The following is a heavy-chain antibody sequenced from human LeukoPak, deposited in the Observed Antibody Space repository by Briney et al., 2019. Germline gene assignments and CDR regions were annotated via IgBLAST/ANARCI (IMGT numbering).Heavy chain of an antibody. V-gene: IGHV4-39*01. CDR2: IYYSGST. D-gene: IGHD2-8*01. CDR1: GGSISSSSYY. CDR3: ARSPRYCASGVCHLQYFQH. J-gene: IGHJ1*01. Sequence: PSETLSLTCTVSGGSISSSSYYWGWIRQPPGKGLEWIGSIYYSGSTYYNPSLKSRVTISVDTSKNQFSLKLSSVTAADTAVYYCARSPRYCASGVCHLQYFQHWGQGTLVTVSS.